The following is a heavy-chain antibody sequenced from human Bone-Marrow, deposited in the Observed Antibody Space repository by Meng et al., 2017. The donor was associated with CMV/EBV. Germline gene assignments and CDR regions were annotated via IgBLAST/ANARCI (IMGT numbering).Heavy chain of an antibody. CDR3: ARKTCSTSCYTGDEDYYYYGMDV. V-gene: IGHV1-18*01. Sequence: ASVKVSCKASGYTFTSYGISWVRQAPGQGLEWMGWISAYNGNTNYAQKLQGRVTMTTDTSTSTAYMEPRSLRSDDTAVYYCARKTCSTSCYTGDEDYYYYGMDVWGQGTTVTVAS. D-gene: IGHD2-2*01. J-gene: IGHJ6*02. CDR2: ISAYNGNT. CDR1: GYTFTSYG.